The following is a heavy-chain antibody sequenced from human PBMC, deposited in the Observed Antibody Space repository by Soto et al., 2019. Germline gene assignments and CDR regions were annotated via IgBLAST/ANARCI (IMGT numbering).Heavy chain of an antibody. D-gene: IGHD2-15*01. Sequence: GGSLRLSCAASGFTFSSYTMSWVRQAPGKGLEWVSPISGSGGTTYYADSVKGRFTISRDNSKNTLYLQMNSLRAEDTAVYYCARAGLGAIVVVVAATSKDAFDIWGQGTMVTVSS. CDR3: ARAGLGAIVVVVAATSKDAFDI. J-gene: IGHJ3*02. CDR2: ISGSGGTT. V-gene: IGHV3-23*01. CDR1: GFTFSSYT.